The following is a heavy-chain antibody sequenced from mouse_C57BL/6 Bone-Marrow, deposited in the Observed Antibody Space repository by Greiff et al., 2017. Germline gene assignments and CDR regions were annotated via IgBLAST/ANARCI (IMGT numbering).Heavy chain of an antibody. CDR2: INPSTGGT. CDR1: GYSFTGYY. V-gene: IGHV1-42*01. D-gene: IGHD2-4*01. J-gene: IGHJ2*01. CDR3: ARGDYDGYFDY. Sequence: EVQRVESGPELVKPGASVKISCKASGYSFTGYYMNWVKQSPEKSLEWIGEINPSTGGTTYNQKFKAKATLTVDKSSSTAYMQLKSLTSEDSAVYYCARGDYDGYFDYWGQGTTLTVSS.